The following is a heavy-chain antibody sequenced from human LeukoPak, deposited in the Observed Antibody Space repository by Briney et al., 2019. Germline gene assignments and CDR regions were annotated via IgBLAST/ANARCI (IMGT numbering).Heavy chain of an antibody. Sequence: GASVKVSCKASGYTFTGYYMHWVRQAPGQGLEWMGWINPNSGGTNYAQKFQGRVTMTRDTSISTAYMELSRLRSDDTAVYYCATGRRAPYGSGSYSTSRFDPWGQGTLVTVSS. J-gene: IGHJ5*02. CDR3: ATGRRAPYGSGSYSTSRFDP. CDR2: INPNSGGT. CDR1: GYTFTGYY. V-gene: IGHV1-2*02. D-gene: IGHD3-10*01.